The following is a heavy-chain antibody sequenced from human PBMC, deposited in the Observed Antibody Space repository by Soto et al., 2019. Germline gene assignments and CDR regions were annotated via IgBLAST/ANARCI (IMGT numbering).Heavy chain of an antibody. CDR1: GFTFSSYT. Sequence: QVQLVESGGGVVQPGRSLRLSCGASGFTFSSYTIHWVRQAPGKGLEWVAVISYDGSNEYYADSVKGRFTISRDNSKNMLYLQMNSLRGEDTAVYYCARCSRWLQSNIDYWGQGTLVTVSS. D-gene: IGHD5-12*01. V-gene: IGHV3-30-3*01. CDR3: ARCSRWLQSNIDY. CDR2: ISYDGSNE. J-gene: IGHJ4*02.